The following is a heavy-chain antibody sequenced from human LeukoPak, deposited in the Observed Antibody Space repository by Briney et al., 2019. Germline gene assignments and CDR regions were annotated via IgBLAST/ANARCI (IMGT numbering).Heavy chain of an antibody. CDR2: IYDSGSA. J-gene: IGHJ6*03. Sequence: SETLSLTCTVSGVSINSHYWSWIRQPPGKGLEWIGFIYDSGSANYRSSLESRVTMTLDTSKNQFSLKLNSVTAADTAVYYCARVLQNYYHLDVWGKGTTVTASS. V-gene: IGHV4-59*11. D-gene: IGHD3-3*01. CDR1: GVSINSHY. CDR3: ARVLQNYYHLDV.